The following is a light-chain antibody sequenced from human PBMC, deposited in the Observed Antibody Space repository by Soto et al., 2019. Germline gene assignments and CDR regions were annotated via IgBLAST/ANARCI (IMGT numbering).Light chain of an antibody. CDR3: ASYTTSITVV. CDR2: EVS. Sequence: QSALTQPPSVSGSPGQSVTISCTGTSSDIGSHNRVSWYQQPPGTAPKLIIYEVSNRPSGIPDRFSGSKSGNTASLTISGLQADDEADYYCASYTTSITVVFGGGTKLTVL. V-gene: IGLV2-18*02. J-gene: IGLJ2*01. CDR1: SSDIGSHNR.